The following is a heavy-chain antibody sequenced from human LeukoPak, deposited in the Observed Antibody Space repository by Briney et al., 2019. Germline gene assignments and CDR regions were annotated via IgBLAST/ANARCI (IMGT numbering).Heavy chain of an antibody. CDR2: IMPLFGTT. D-gene: IGHD4/OR15-4a*01. J-gene: IGHJ3*01. Sequence: SVKVSCKASRGSYAISWVRQASGQRLEWGGGIMPLFGTTNYTQNFEDTLTISADTSTNTVYMEVSSLRSEDTAIYYCARVFRRRHDFSDYGGPYDAFNVWGQGTLVTVSS. V-gene: IGHV1-69*06. CDR3: ARVFRRRHDFSDYGGPYDAFNV. CDR1: RGSYA.